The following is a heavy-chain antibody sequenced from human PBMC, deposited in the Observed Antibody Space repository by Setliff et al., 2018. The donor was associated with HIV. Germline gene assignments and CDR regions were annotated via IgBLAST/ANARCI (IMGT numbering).Heavy chain of an antibody. CDR3: ARGQASNDYGVSF. Sequence: ASVKVSCKTTGYNFARYGISWLRQAPGQGLEWMGIINPGGGNTRYAQRFQGRVSMTRDTSTSTVYMELSSLRSEDTAVYYCARGQASNDYGVSFWGQGTMVTVSS. J-gene: IGHJ3*01. CDR1: GYNFARYG. D-gene: IGHD4-17*01. CDR2: INPGGGNT. V-gene: IGHV1-46*01.